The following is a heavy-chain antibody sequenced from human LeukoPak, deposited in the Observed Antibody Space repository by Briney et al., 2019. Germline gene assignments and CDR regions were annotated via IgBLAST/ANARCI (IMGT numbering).Heavy chain of an antibody. CDR3: ARSWIWSGEPDYLDH. J-gene: IGHJ4*02. D-gene: IGHD3-10*01. CDR2: INTDGRST. CDR1: GFTFSNYW. V-gene: IGHV3-74*01. Sequence: GGSLRLSCAASGFTFSNYWMHWVRQAPGKGLMWVSRINTDGRSTSYVDSVKGRFTISRDNAKNSMYLQMNSLRPEDTALYYCARSWIWSGEPDYLDHWGQGTLVTVSS.